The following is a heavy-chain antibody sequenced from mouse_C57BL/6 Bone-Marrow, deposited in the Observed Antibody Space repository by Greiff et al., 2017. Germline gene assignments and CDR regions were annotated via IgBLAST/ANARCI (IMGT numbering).Heavy chain of an antibody. CDR3: ARGIYGNYDAY. D-gene: IGHD2-1*01. V-gene: IGHV5-17*01. CDR1: GFTFSDYG. Sequence: EVQLQESGGGLVKPGGSLKLSCAASGFTFSDYGMHWVRQAPEKGLEWVAYISSGSSTIYYAYTVKGRFTISRDNAKNTLFLQMTSLRSEDTAMYYCARGIYGNYDAYWGQGTLVTVSA. CDR2: ISSGSSTI. J-gene: IGHJ3*01.